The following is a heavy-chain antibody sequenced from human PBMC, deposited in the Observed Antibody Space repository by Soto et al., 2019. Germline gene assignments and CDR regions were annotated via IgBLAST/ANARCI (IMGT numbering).Heavy chain of an antibody. D-gene: IGHD6-13*01. CDR1: GGSISSGDYY. CDR3: NRGSSWYRSYYYYGMDV. CDR2: IYYSGST. Sequence: PSETLSLTCTVSGGSISSGDYYWSWIRQPPGKGLEWIGYIYYSGSTYYNPSLKSQVTISVDTSKNQFSLKLSSVTAADTAVYYCNRGSSWYRSYYYYGMDVWGQGTTVTVSS. V-gene: IGHV4-30-4*01. J-gene: IGHJ6*02.